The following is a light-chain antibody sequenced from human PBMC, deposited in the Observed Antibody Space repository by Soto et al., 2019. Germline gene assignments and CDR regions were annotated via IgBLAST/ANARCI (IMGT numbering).Light chain of an antibody. CDR3: LQYNSYPWT. CDR2: KTS. Sequence: DIQLTQSPSTLSASVGDRVTITCRASRSIDVWLAWYQQKPGKAPKLLIYKTSNFEGSVPSRFSGRGSETEFTLIIDSLQPDDFATYFCLQYNSYPWTFGQGTKVENK. V-gene: IGKV1-5*03. J-gene: IGKJ1*01. CDR1: RSIDVW.